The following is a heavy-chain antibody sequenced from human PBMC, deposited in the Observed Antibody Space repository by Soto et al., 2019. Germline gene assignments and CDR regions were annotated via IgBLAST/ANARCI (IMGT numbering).Heavy chain of an antibody. J-gene: IGHJ4*02. Sequence: SETLSLTCAVSGGSISSSHWWSWVRPPPGKGLEWIGEIYHSVSTNYNPSLKSRVTISVDKSKNQFSLKLSSVTAADTAVYYCARAGDDYSNYYHYVDYWGQGTLVTVSS. CDR2: IYHSVST. CDR3: ARAGDDYSNYYHYVDY. CDR1: GGSISSSHW. D-gene: IGHD4-4*01. V-gene: IGHV4-4*02.